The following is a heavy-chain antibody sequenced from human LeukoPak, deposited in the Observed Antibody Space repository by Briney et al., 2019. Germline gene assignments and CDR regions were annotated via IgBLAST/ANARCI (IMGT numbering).Heavy chain of an antibody. CDR2: IYHSGST. J-gene: IGHJ6*02. V-gene: IGHV4-4*02. CDR1: GGSISSSNW. D-gene: IGHD2-15*01. Sequence: SGTLSLTCAVSGGSISSSNWWSWVRQPPGKGLEWIGEIYHSGSTNYNPSLKSRVTISVDTSKNQFSLKLSSVTAADTAVYYCARWGAYCSGGSCYATRNGMDVWGQGTTVTVSS. CDR3: ARWGAYCSGGSCYATRNGMDV.